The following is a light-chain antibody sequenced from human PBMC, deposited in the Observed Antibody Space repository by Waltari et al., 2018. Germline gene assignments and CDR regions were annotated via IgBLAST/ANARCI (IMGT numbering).Light chain of an antibody. J-gene: IGLJ2*01. CDR2: EVA. V-gene: IGLV2-8*01. CDR1: TRPGVGFTY. Sequence: QSALTQPPSASGSPGQSVPISCTGNTRPGVGFTYVSWYQPHPGKAPKLIMYEVAKRPSGVSDRFPGSKAGNTASLTVSGLQAEDEADYYCYSYAGSNTLVFGGGTKLTVL. CDR3: YSYAGSNTLV.